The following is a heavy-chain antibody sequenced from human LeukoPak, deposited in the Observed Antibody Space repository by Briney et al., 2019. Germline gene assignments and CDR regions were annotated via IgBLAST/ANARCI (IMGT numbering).Heavy chain of an antibody. D-gene: IGHD6-19*01. CDR2: FDPEDGEA. J-gene: IGHJ4*02. CDR1: GYSLTEVS. Sequence: GASVKVSCKVSGYSLTEVSTHWVRQAPGKGLEWMGGFDPEDGEAIYAQKVQGRLTMTEDTSIDTAFMELRSLKSEDTAIYYCVTDVRSGWRNYWGQGTLITVSP. V-gene: IGHV1-24*01. CDR3: VTDVRSGWRNY.